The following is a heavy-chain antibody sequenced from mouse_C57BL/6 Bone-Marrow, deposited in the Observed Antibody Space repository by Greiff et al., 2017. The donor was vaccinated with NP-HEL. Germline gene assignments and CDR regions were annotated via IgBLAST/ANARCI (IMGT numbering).Heavy chain of an antibody. V-gene: IGHV2-2*01. D-gene: IGHD2-5*01. J-gene: IGHJ3*01. CDR2: LWSGGST. Sequence: VKLQESGPGLVQPSQSLSITCTVSGFSLTSSGVHWVRQSPGKGLEWLGVLWSGGSTDYNASFISRLSISKDNSKSQVFFKMNSLQADDTAIYYCARAAYYSNYGFAYWGQGTLVTVSA. CDR1: GFSLTSSG. CDR3: ARAAYYSNYGFAY.